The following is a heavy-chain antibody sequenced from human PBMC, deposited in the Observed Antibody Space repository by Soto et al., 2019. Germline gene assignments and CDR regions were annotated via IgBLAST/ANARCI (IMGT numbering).Heavy chain of an antibody. Sequence: SETLSLTCTVSGGSVSSGSYYWSWIRQPPGKGLEWIGYIYYSGSTNYDPSLKSRVTISVDTSKNQFSLKPSSVTAADTAVYFFSRHLHRLTISTGWGQGSLVPVSS. CDR3: SRHLHRLTISTG. V-gene: IGHV4-61*01. J-gene: IGHJ4*02. CDR1: GGSVSSGSYY. D-gene: IGHD3-3*01. CDR2: IYYSGST.